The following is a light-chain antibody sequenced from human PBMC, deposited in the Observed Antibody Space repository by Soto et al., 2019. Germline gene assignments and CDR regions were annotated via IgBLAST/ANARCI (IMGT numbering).Light chain of an antibody. J-gene: IGLJ2*01. CDR3: CSYAGSYTV. Sequence: QSALTQPRSVSGSPGQSVTISCTGTRRDVGGYNYVSWYQQHPGKAPKLMIYDVSKRPSGVPDRFSGSKSGNTASLTISGLQDEDEADYYCCSYAGSYTVFGGGTKLTVL. V-gene: IGLV2-11*01. CDR1: RRDVGGYNY. CDR2: DVS.